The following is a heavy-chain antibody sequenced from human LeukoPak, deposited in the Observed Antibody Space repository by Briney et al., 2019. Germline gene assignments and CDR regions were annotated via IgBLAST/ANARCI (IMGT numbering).Heavy chain of an antibody. CDR3: ARGRRITMIVVVIQYYFDY. J-gene: IGHJ4*02. CDR2: IYYSGST. CDR1: GGSVSSGSYY. Sequence: SEALSLTCTVSGGSVSSGSYYWSWIRQPPGKGLEWIGYIYYSGSTNYNPSLKSRVTISVDTSKNQFSLKLSSVTAADTAVYYCARGRRITMIVVVIQYYFDYWGQGTLVTVSS. D-gene: IGHD3-22*01. V-gene: IGHV4-61*01.